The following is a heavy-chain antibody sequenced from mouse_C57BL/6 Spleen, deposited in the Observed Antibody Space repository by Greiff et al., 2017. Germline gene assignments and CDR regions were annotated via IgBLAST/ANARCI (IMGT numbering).Heavy chain of an antibody. V-gene: IGHV1-67*01. CDR2: ISTYYGDA. CDR3: ARRGYSTFAY. Sequence: QVQLKESGPELVRPGVSVKISCKGSGYTFTDYAMHWVKQSHAKSLEWIGVISTYYGDASYNQKFEDKATMTVDKSSSTAYMELARLTSEDSAVYYCARRGYSTFAYWGQGTLVTVSA. D-gene: IGHD2-5*01. CDR1: GYTFTDYA. J-gene: IGHJ3*01.